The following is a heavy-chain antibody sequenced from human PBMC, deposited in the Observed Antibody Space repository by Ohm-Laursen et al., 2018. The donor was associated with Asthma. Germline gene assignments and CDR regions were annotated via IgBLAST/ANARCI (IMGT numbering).Heavy chain of an antibody. J-gene: IGHJ4*02. Sequence: SLRLSCAASGFSFSSFAVAWVRQAPGKGLEWVANIKQDGSEKYYVDSVKGRFTISRDNAKNSLYLQMNSLRADDTAVYYCARGPYYGDYNSDYWGQGTLVTVSS. CDR2: IKQDGSEK. CDR1: GFSFSSFA. CDR3: ARGPYYGDYNSDY. V-gene: IGHV3-7*01. D-gene: IGHD4-17*01.